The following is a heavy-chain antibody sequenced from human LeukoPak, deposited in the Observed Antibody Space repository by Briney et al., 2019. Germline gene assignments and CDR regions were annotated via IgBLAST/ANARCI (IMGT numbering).Heavy chain of an antibody. V-gene: IGHV3-7*01. Sequence: GGSLTLSCAASGFTFDDYTMHWIRQAPGKGLEWVANIKEDGGEKYYVEYVKGRFTISRDNSKNSMYLEMNSLRVEDTAVYYCTRESASGSYYVYWGQGTLVTVSS. CDR3: TRESASGSYYVY. D-gene: IGHD1-26*01. J-gene: IGHJ4*02. CDR2: IKEDGGEK. CDR1: GFTFDDYT.